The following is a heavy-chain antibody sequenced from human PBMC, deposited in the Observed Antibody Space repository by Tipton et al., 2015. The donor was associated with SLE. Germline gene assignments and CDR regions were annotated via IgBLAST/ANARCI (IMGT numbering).Heavy chain of an antibody. Sequence: TLSLTCAVYGGSFSGYYWSWIRQPPGKGLEWIGEINHSGSTNYNPSLKSRVTISVDTSKNQFSLKLSSVTAADTAVYYCARGLNVGSYGYLYFDYWGQGTLVTVSS. CDR2: INHSGST. CDR1: GGSFSGYY. CDR3: ARGLNVGSYGYLYFDY. D-gene: IGHD5-18*01. V-gene: IGHV4-34*01. J-gene: IGHJ4*02.